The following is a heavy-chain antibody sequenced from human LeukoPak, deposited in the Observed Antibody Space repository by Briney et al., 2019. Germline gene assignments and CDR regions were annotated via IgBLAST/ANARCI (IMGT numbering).Heavy chain of an antibody. V-gene: IGHV3-9*01. CDR2: ISWNSGSI. CDR1: GFTFDDYA. J-gene: IGHJ6*02. Sequence: GRSLRLSCAASGFTFDDYAMHWVRQAPGKGLEWVSGISWNSGSIGYADSVKGRFTISRGNAKNSLYLQMNSLRAEDTALYYCANLQQLYYGMDVWGQGTTVTVSS. D-gene: IGHD6-13*01. CDR3: ANLQQLYYGMDV.